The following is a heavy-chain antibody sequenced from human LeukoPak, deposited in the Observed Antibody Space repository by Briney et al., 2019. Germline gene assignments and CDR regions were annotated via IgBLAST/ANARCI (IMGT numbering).Heavy chain of an antibody. J-gene: IGHJ4*02. CDR2: ISSSSSYI. D-gene: IGHD4-17*01. Sequence: GGSLRLSCAASGFTFSSYSMNWVRQAPGKGLEWVSSISSSSSYIYYADSVKGRFTISRDNAKNSLYLQMNSLRAEDTAVYYCARVGDYGDYVHYWGQGTLVTVSS. CDR3: ARVGDYGDYVHY. V-gene: IGHV3-21*01. CDR1: GFTFSSYS.